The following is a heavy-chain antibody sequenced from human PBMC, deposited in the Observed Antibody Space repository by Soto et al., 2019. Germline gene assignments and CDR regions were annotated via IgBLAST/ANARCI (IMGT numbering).Heavy chain of an antibody. Sequence: GASVKVSCKASGYTFTSYAMHWVRQAPGQRLEWMGWINAGNGNTKYSQKFQGRVTITRDTSASTAYMELSSLRSEDTAVYYCARGQSGGSYDHYFDYWGQGTLVTVSS. D-gene: IGHD2-15*01. J-gene: IGHJ4*02. CDR1: GYTFTSYA. CDR2: INAGNGNT. CDR3: ARGQSGGSYDHYFDY. V-gene: IGHV1-3*01.